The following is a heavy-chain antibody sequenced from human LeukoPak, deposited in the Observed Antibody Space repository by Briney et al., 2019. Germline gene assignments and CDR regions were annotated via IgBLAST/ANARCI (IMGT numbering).Heavy chain of an antibody. V-gene: IGHV3-30*07. CDR3: AKDGQRVVNFDY. CDR2: ISYDGSNK. D-gene: IGHD2-15*01. CDR1: GFTFSSYA. Sequence: PGRSLRLSCAASGFTFSSYAMHWVRQAPGKGLEWVAVISYDGSNKYYADSVKGRFTISRDNSKNTLYLQMNSLRAEDTAVYYCAKDGQRVVNFDYWGQGTLVTVSS. J-gene: IGHJ4*02.